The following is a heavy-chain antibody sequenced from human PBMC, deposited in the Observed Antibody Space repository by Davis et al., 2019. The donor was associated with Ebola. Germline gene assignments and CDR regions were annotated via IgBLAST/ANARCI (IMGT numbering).Heavy chain of an antibody. CDR1: GFTFSSYS. CDR2: ISSSGSTI. V-gene: IGHV3-48*01. CDR3: AKSKGGSCFDY. D-gene: IGHD1-26*01. J-gene: IGHJ4*02. Sequence: GESLKISCAASGFTFSSYSMNWVRQAPGKGLEWVSYISSSGSTIYYADSVKGRFTISIDNSKNTLYLQMNSLRAEDTAVYYCAKSKGGSCFDYWGQGTLVTVSS.